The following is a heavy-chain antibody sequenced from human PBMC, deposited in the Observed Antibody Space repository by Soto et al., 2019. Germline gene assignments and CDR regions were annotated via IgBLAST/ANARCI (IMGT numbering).Heavy chain of an antibody. CDR3: ATGSSSWRLQNWFDP. CDR2: INAGNGNT. V-gene: IGHV1-3*01. J-gene: IGHJ5*02. Sequence: QVQLVQSGAEVKKPGASVKVSCKASGYTFTSYAMHWVRQAPGQRLEWMGWINAGNGNTKYSQKFQGRVTITRDTSASTAYTELISLRSEDTAVYYCATGSSSWRLQNWFDPWGQGTLFTVSS. CDR1: GYTFTSYA. D-gene: IGHD6-13*01.